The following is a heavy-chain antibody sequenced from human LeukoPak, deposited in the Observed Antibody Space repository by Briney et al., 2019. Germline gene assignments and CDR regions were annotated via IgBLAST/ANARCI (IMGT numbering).Heavy chain of an antibody. Sequence: PSETLSLTCTVSGGSISSSSYYWGWIRQPPGKGLEWIGSIYYSGSTYYNPSLKSRVTISVDTSKNQFSLKLSSVTAADTAVYYCARDFTFDCGQGTLVTVSS. CDR1: GGSISSSSYY. CDR2: IYYSGST. J-gene: IGHJ4*02. CDR3: ARDFTFD. V-gene: IGHV4-39*07. D-gene: IGHD2/OR15-2a*01.